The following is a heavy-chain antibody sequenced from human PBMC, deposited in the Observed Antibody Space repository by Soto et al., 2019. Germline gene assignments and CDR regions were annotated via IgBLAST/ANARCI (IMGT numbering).Heavy chain of an antibody. Sequence: SETLSLTCTVSGGSISSYYWSWIRQPPGKGLEWIGYIYYSGSTNYNPSLKSRVTISVDRSKNQFSLKLSSVTAADTAVYYCARVDYYGSGSYHWFDPWGQGTLVTVSS. J-gene: IGHJ5*02. V-gene: IGHV4-59*12. CDR3: ARVDYYGSGSYHWFDP. D-gene: IGHD3-10*01. CDR1: GGSISSYY. CDR2: IYYSGST.